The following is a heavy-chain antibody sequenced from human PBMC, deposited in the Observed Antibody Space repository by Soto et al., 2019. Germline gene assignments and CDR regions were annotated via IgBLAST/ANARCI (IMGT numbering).Heavy chain of an antibody. CDR3: ASWGYCSSTSCPSYYYYGMDV. D-gene: IGHD2-2*01. CDR1: GYTFTSYY. J-gene: IGHJ6*02. Sequence: ASVKVSCKASGYTFTSYYMHWVRQAPGQGLERMGIINPSGGSTSYAQKFQGRVTMTRDTSTSTVYMELSSLRSEDTAVYYCASWGYCSSTSCPSYYYYGMDVWDQGTTVTVSS. V-gene: IGHV1-46*01. CDR2: INPSGGST.